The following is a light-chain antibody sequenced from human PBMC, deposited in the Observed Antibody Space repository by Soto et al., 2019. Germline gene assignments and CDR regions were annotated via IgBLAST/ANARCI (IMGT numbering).Light chain of an antibody. CDR3: SSYVGSNNLYV. Sequence: SALTPPPSPSGSPGQSVTIPCPGNSSDVGGYNYVSWYQQHPGKAPKLIIYEVSKRPSGVPDRFSGSKSGNTASLTVSGLQAEDEADYYCSSYVGSNNLYVFGTGTKVTVL. J-gene: IGLJ1*01. V-gene: IGLV2-8*01. CDR2: EVS. CDR1: SSDVGGYNY.